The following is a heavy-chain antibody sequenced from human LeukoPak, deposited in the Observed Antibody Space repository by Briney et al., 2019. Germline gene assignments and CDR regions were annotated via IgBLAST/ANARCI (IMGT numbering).Heavy chain of an antibody. D-gene: IGHD3-10*01. V-gene: IGHV3-23*01. CDR2: ISGGAVST. CDR3: ARDETGGHFEN. CDR1: GFTFSSCA. J-gene: IGHJ4*02. Sequence: GGSLRLSCAASGFTFSSCAMTWVRQAPGKGLEWVSLISGGAVSTYYADSVKGRFTISRDNAQNSLYLQMNSLRVEDTAVYYCARDETGGHFENWGQGTLVTVSS.